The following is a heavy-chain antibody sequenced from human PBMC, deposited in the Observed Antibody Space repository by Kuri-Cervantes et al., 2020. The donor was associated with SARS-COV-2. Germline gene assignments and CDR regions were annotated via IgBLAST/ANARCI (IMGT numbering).Heavy chain of an antibody. V-gene: IGHV4-39*01. CDR2: IYESGDT. CDR1: GASISSSTYY. CDR3: ARHYAFDNFHK. D-gene: IGHD1-1*01. J-gene: IGHJ4*02. Sequence: GSLRLSCTVSGASISSSTYYWGWIRQSPGKGLEWLGSIYESGDTYYSSSLKSRLSLSVDTSKNQFSLKLTSVTAADTAIYYCARHYAFDNFHKWGQGTQVTVSS.